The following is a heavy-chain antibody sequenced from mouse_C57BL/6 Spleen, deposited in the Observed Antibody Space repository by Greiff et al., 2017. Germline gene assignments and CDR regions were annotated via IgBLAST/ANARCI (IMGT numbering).Heavy chain of an antibody. CDR2: IYPSDSET. Sequence: VQLQQPGAELVRPGSSVKLSCKASGYTFTSYWMDWVKQRPGQGLEWIGNIYPSDSETHYNQKFKDKAPFTVDKSSSTAYMQLSSLTSEDSAVYYCAREVLRRFPDYWGQGTTLTVSA. CDR3: AREVLRRFPDY. D-gene: IGHD1-1*01. CDR1: GYTFTSYW. V-gene: IGHV1-61*01. J-gene: IGHJ2*01.